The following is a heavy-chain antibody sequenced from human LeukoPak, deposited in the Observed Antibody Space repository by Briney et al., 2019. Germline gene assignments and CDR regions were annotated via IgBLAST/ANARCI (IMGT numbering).Heavy chain of an antibody. V-gene: IGHV3-15*01. CDR1: GFTFSNAW. J-gene: IGHJ4*02. Sequence: PGGSLRLSRAASGFTFSNAWMSWVRQAPGKGLEWVGRIKSKTDGGTTDYAAPVKGRFTISRDDSKNTLYLQMNSLKTEDTAVYYCTTVPYSSGWRDYWGQGTLVTVSS. CDR2: IKSKTDGGTT. D-gene: IGHD6-19*01. CDR3: TTVPYSSGWRDY.